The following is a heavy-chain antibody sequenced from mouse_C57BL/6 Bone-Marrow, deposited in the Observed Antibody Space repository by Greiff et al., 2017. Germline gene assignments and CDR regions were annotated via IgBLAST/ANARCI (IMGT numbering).Heavy chain of an antibody. V-gene: IGHV2-2*01. CDR2: IWSGGST. Sequence: VQLQQSGPGLVQPSQSLSISCKVSGFSLTSYGVHWVRQSPGKGLEWLGVIWSGGSTDSNAAFISRLSICKDNSKSQVFFKMNSLQADDTAIYYCARKFNEGFAYWGQETLVTVSA. CDR3: ARKFNEGFAY. J-gene: IGHJ3*01. CDR1: GFSLTSYG.